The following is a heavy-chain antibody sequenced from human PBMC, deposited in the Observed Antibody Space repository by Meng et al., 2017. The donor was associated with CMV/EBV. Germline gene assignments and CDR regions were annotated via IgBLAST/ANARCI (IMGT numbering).Heavy chain of an antibody. CDR3: ARDRTMVRGVTGY. V-gene: IGHV1-18*01. CDR2: ISAYNGNT. J-gene: IGHJ4*02. CDR1: GSTFTSYG. D-gene: IGHD3-10*01. Sequence: VQSVRSGAAVTKPRAPGKVPCKASGSTFTSYGISWVRQAPGQGLEWMGWISAYNGNTNYAQKLQGRVTMTTDTSTSTAYMELRSLRSDDTAVYYCARDRTMVRGVTGYWGQGTLVTVSS.